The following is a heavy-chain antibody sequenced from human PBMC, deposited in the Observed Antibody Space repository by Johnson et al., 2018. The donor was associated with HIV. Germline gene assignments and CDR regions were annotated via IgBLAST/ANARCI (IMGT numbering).Heavy chain of an antibody. CDR3: ARRADAFDI. Sequence: QVQLVESGGGVVRPGTSVRVSCVVSGLNFSDYGFHWVRQAPGKGLEWVAVISFDGNNEYYAASVKGRSTISRDNSNNTLYLHMNSLRTEDTAVYYCARRADAFDIWGQGTMVTVSS. J-gene: IGHJ3*02. CDR1: GLNFSDYG. CDR2: ISFDGNNE. V-gene: IGHV3-30-3*01.